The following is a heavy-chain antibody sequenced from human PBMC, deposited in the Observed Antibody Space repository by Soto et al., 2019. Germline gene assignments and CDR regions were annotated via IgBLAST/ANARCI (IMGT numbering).Heavy chain of an antibody. J-gene: IGHJ4*02. CDR1: GFTFNTYN. CDR2: IISTSAYI. D-gene: IGHD3-22*01. CDR3: ARGPYYDGSSYYYPLPFDF. V-gene: IGHV3-21*01. Sequence: PGGSLRLSCAASGFTFNTYNMNWVRQAPGKGLEWVASIISTSAYIYYAASLKGRITISRDNAKNSMILQMNSLRADDTAVYFCARGPYYDGSSYYYPLPFDFWGQGTLVTVSS.